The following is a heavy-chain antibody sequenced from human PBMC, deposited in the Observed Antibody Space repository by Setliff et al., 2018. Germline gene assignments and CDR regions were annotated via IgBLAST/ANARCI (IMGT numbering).Heavy chain of an antibody. Sequence: SETLSLTCSVSGGSITSHYWSWIRQSPGKGLEWIGYIDYSGTTNYNPSLKSRVTISSDTSKRQFSLRLTSVTAADTAVYYCAKDIKPSRRGYYYHMDVWGKGTTVTVSS. CDR1: GGSITSHY. J-gene: IGHJ6*03. D-gene: IGHD2-15*01. CDR3: AKDIKPSRRGYYYHMDV. V-gene: IGHV4-59*11. CDR2: IDYSGTT.